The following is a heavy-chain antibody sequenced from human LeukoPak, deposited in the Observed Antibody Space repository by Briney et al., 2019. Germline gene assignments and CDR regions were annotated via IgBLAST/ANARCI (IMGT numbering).Heavy chain of an antibody. CDR1: GGTFSSYA. V-gene: IGHV1-69*13. J-gene: IGHJ4*02. D-gene: IGHD3-10*01. CDR2: IIPIFGTA. Sequence: SVKVSCKASGGTFSSYAISWVRQAPGQGLEWMGGIIPIFGTANYAQKFQGGVTITADESTSTAYMELSSLRSEDTAVYYCARDKKTTMVRGVIIGFDYWGQGTLVTVSS. CDR3: ARDKKTTMVRGVIIGFDY.